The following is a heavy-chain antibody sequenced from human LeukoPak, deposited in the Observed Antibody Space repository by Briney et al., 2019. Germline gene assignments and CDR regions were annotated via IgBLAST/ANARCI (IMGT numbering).Heavy chain of an antibody. J-gene: IGHJ4*02. D-gene: IGHD2-21*01. Sequence: GGSLSLSPAVSGLTISASWFSRVRQAPGKGLEWVANIDPDGSDIYYVDSVKGRFTVSRDNAKNSLYLQMNSLRVEDTGTYYCIRRYLCGWGTATLVTVSS. CDR2: IDPDGSDI. V-gene: IGHV3-7*02. CDR1: GLTISASW. CDR3: IRRYLCG.